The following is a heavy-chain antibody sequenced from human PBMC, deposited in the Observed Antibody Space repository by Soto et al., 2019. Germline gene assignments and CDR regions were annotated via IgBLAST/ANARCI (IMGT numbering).Heavy chain of an antibody. Sequence: EVQLVESGGGLVKPGASLRLSCAASGFTFSHAWMSWVRQAPGKGLEWVGRIKSKTDGGTTDYAAPVKGRFTISTDDSKTTVYLQMNSLKTEDTALYYCTAGVGSSDHDYWGQGTLVTVSS. CDR2: IKSKTDGGTT. CDR3: TAGVGSSDHDY. V-gene: IGHV3-15*01. J-gene: IGHJ4*02. CDR1: GFTFSHAW. D-gene: IGHD1-26*01.